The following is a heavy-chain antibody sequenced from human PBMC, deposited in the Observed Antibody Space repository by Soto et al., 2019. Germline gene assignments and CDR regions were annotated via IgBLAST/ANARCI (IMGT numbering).Heavy chain of an antibody. CDR1: GYTFTSYG. CDR3: ASSAKLDGYTFLGPDYYYGMDV. V-gene: IGHV1-18*01. J-gene: IGHJ6*02. CDR2: ISAYNGNT. Sequence: QVQLVQSGAEVKKPGASVKVSXKASGYTFTSYGISWVRQAPGQGLEWMGWISAYNGNTNYAQKLQGRVTMTTDTSTSTAYMELRSLRSDDTAVYYCASSAKLDGYTFLGPDYYYGMDVSGQGTTVTVSS. D-gene: IGHD5-12*01.